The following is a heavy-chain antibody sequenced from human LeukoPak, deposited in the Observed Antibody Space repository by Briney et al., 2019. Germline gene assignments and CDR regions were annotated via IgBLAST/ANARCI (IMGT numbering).Heavy chain of an antibody. Sequence: GGSLRLSCAASGFTLSDYYMSWIRQAPGKGLEWVSYISPSSGDTNYADFVKGRFTISRDNAKNSLYLQMNSLRAEDTAVYYCARGHYGMDVWGQGTTVTVSS. J-gene: IGHJ6*01. CDR3: ARGHYGMDV. CDR1: GFTLSDYY. CDR2: ISPSSGDT. V-gene: IGHV3-11*06.